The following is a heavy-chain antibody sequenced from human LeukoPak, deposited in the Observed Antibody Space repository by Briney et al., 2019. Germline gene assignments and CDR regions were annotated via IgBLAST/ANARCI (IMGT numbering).Heavy chain of an antibody. CDR3: ARDKDGYNLGFDY. J-gene: IGHJ4*02. CDR2: IYSGGST. Sequence: GGSLRLSCAASGFTVSSNYMSWVRQAPGKGLEWGSVIYSGGSTYYADSVKGRFTISRDISKNTLYLQMHSLRAEDTAVYYCARDKDGYNLGFDYWGQGTLVTVSS. D-gene: IGHD5-24*01. CDR1: GFTVSSNY. V-gene: IGHV3-53*01.